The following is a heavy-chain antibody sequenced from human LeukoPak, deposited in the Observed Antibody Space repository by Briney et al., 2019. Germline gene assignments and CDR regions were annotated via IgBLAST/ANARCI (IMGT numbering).Heavy chain of an antibody. CDR1: GFTFSTYS. V-gene: IGHV3-48*02. J-gene: IGHJ4*02. D-gene: IGHD5-24*01. CDR2: ISSSSSTI. CDR3: ARASFQRWLQLGGD. Sequence: GSLRLSCTASGFTFSTYSMNWVRQAPGKGLEWVSYISSSSSTIYYADSVKGRFTISRDNAKNSLYLQMNSLRDEDTAVYYCARASFQRWLQLGGDWGQGALVTVSS.